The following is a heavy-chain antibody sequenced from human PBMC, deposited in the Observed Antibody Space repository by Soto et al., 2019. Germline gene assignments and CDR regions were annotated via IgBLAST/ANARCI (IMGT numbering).Heavy chain of an antibody. CDR2: INHSGNT. V-gene: IGHV4-39*01. Sequence: LSLTCAVSGGSIGTSAYYWGWIRQAPGKGLEWSGPINHSGNTYLSPSLKDRVTMSVDTSKNSFSLKLRSATAADTGLYYCSRRAPEGFDPWGQGTLVTVSS. CDR3: SRRAPEGFDP. J-gene: IGHJ5*02. CDR1: GGSIGTSAYY.